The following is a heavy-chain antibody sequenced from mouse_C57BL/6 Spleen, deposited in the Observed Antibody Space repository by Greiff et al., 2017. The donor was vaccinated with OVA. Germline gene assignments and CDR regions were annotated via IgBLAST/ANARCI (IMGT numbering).Heavy chain of an antibody. D-gene: IGHD2-2*01. Sequence: VKLMESGPGLVQPSQSLSITCTVSGFSLTSYGVHWVRQSPGKGLEWLGVIWSGGSTDYNAAFISRLSISKDNSKSQVFFKMNSLQADDTAIYYCARNRGSTMVTTGEYYYAMDYWGQGTSVTVSS. CDR2: IWSGGST. V-gene: IGHV2-2*01. J-gene: IGHJ4*01. CDR1: GFSLTSYG. CDR3: ARNRGSTMVTTGEYYYAMDY.